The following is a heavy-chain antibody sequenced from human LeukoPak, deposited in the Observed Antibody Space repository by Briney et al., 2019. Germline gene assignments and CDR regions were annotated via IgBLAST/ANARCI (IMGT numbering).Heavy chain of an antibody. CDR2: INHSGST. CDR3: ARGHRDFDIVVVPAATIDAFDI. J-gene: IGHJ3*02. CDR1: GGSISSYY. D-gene: IGHD2-2*01. V-gene: IGHV4-34*01. Sequence: PSETLSLTCTVSGGSISSYYWSWIRQPPGKGLEWIGEINHSGSTNYNPSLKSRVTISVDTSKNQFSLKLSSVTAADTAVYYCARGHRDFDIVVVPAATIDAFDIWGQGTMVTVSS.